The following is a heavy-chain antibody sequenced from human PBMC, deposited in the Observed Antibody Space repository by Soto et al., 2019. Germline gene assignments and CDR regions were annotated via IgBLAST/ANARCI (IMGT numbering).Heavy chain of an antibody. D-gene: IGHD3-10*01. CDR2: IIPIFGTP. V-gene: IGHV1-69*01. CDR1: GGIFSTYA. J-gene: IGHJ4*02. CDR3: ARDRDDYGSGNYYNRIDF. Sequence: QVQLVPSGAEVKKPGSSVKVSCKASGGIFSTYAISWLRQAPGQGLEWMGGIIPIFGTPNYAQRCQGRVTITADEYTRTAYMELSRLRSEDTSVYYCARDRDDYGSGNYYNRIDFWGQGTLVTVSS.